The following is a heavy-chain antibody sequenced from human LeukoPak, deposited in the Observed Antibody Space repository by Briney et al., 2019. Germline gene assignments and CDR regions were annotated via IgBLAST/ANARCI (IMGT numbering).Heavy chain of an antibody. CDR1: GSSFSSSSYY. D-gene: IGHD5-18*01. CDR2: LYYSRSN. CDR3: ARHVEDTAMAFSDY. V-gene: IGHV4-39*01. J-gene: IGHJ4*02. Sequence: PSETLSLPCTVSGSSFSSSSYYWVWIRPPPGKGLEWIGSLYYSRSNYYHPSHKSPPTISVDTSKTQFSQKLSSVTAADTSVYYCARHVEDTAMAFSDYWGQGTLVTVSS.